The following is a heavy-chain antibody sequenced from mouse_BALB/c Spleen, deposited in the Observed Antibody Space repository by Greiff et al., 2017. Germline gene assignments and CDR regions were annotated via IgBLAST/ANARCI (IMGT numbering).Heavy chain of an antibody. Sequence: EVKLLESGGGLVKPGASLKLSCAASGFAFSSYDMSWVRQTPENRLEWVAYISSAGGSTYFPDTVKGRFTISRDKAKNTLYLQMSSLKSEDTAMYYCASHGFAGFAYWGQGTLVTVSA. CDR1: GFAFSSYD. V-gene: IGHV5-12-1*01. J-gene: IGHJ3*01. D-gene: IGHD2-2*01. CDR2: ISSAGGST. CDR3: ASHGFAGFAY.